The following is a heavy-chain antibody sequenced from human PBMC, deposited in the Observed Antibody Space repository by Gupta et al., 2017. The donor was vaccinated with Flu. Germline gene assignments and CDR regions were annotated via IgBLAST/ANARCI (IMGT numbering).Heavy chain of an antibody. Sequence: QITLKESGPTLVEPTQTLTLTCTFSGFSLTTPSMAVGWLRQPPGKALEWLALIYWDHDRRYRPTLRNRPTISKDTSKNQVILTMTNMDPVDTATYYCARPFMMAATSWYFDFWGRGTLVTVSS. D-gene: IGHD3-16*01. CDR1: GFSLTTPSMA. J-gene: IGHJ2*01. CDR2: IYWDHDR. V-gene: IGHV2-5*02. CDR3: ARPFMMAATSWYFDF.